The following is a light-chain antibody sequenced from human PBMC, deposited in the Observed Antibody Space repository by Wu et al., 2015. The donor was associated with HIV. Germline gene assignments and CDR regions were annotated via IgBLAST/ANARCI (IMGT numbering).Light chain of an antibody. CDR2: GAS. CDR3: QQYRDGFVS. Sequence: EIVMTQSPATLSVSPGERATLSCRASQSVSSNLAWYQQKPGQAPRLLIYGASTRATGIPARFSGSGSGTEFALTITSLQTDDAPLQFIFVQQYRDGFVSLAEGT. V-gene: IGKV3-15*01. J-gene: IGKJ2*03. CDR1: QSVSSN.